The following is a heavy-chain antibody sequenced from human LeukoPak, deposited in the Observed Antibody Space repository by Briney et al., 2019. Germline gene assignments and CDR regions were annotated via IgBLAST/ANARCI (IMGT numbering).Heavy chain of an antibody. CDR2: INHSGST. V-gene: IGHV4-34*01. CDR3: ARAGYDFWSGHAYFDY. D-gene: IGHD3-3*01. Sequence: ASETLSLTCAVYGGSFSGYYWSWIRQPPGKGLEWIGEINHSGSTNYNPSLKSRVTISVDTSKNQFSLKLSSVTAADTAVYYCARAGYDFWSGHAYFDYWGQGTLVTVSS. J-gene: IGHJ4*02. CDR1: GGSFSGYY.